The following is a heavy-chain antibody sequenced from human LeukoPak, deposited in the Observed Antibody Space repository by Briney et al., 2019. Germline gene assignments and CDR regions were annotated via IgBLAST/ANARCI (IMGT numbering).Heavy chain of an antibody. CDR1: GFTFSSYS. CDR2: TSSSSSYI. CDR3: ATTPLDYGDYVFDY. V-gene: IGHV3-21*01. J-gene: IGHJ4*02. D-gene: IGHD4-17*01. Sequence: GGSLRLSCAASGFTFSSYSMNWVRQAPGKGLKWVSSTSSSSSYIYYADSVKGRFTISRDNAKNSLYLQMNSLKAEDTAVYYCATTPLDYGDYVFDYWGQGTLVTVSS.